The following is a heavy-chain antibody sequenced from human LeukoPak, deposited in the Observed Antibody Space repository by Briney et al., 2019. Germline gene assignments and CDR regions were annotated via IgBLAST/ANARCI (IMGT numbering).Heavy chain of an antibody. V-gene: IGHV3-53*01. CDR3: ARGKVYYYYDY. CDR2: LHSGGDT. Sequence: GGSLRLSCVASEFTLRSNYMSWVRQAPGKGLEWVSVLHSGGDTYYADPVKGRFTISRDDSKNTLYLQMNSLRAEDTAVYYCARGKVYYYYDYWGQGTLVTVSS. J-gene: IGHJ4*02. D-gene: IGHD5/OR15-5a*01. CDR1: EFTLRSNY.